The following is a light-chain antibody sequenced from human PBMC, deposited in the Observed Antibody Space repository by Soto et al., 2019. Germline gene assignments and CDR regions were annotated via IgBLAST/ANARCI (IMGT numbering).Light chain of an antibody. Sequence: DIQMTQSPSTLSASVGERATITCRASQGIRAWLAWYQQKPGKAPKLLIYEASSLESGVPSRFSASGSGTAFPRTRSRLQDDDFATYYCQQYDKYPWTFGQGTTVEV. V-gene: IGKV1-5*03. J-gene: IGKJ1*01. CDR1: QGIRAW. CDR2: EAS. CDR3: QQYDKYPWT.